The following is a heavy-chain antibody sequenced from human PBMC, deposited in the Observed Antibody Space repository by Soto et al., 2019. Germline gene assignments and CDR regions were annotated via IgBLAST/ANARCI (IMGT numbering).Heavy chain of an antibody. J-gene: IGHJ6*02. D-gene: IGHD4-4*01. V-gene: IGHV3-11*01. CDR3: ARAKSSNYYYGMDV. Sequence: GGSLRLSCAASGFTFSDYYMSWIRQAPGKGLEWVSYISSSGSTIYYADSVKGRFTISRDNAKNSLYLQMNSLRAEDTAVYYCARAKSSNYYYGMDVWGQGTTVTVSS. CDR1: GFTFSDYY. CDR2: ISSSGSTI.